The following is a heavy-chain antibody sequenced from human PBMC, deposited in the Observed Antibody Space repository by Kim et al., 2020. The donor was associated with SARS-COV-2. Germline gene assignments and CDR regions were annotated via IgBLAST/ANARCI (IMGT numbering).Heavy chain of an antibody. CDR1: GGSFSGYY. D-gene: IGHD5-12*01. CDR3: SRGDRRWLQLVYFQH. CDR2: INHSGST. J-gene: IGHJ1*01. V-gene: IGHV4-34*01. Sequence: SETLSLTCAVYGGSFSGYYWSWVRQPPGKGLEWIGEINHSGSTNYNPSLKSRVTISVDTSKNQFSLKLSSVTAADTAVYYCSRGDRRWLQLVYFQHWGQG.